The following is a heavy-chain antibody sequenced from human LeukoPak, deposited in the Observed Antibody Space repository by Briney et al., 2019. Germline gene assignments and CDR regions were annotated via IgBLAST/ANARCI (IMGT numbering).Heavy chain of an antibody. J-gene: IGHJ5*02. CDR1: GYTFTDYY. CDR3: ARDIVMVTYWFDP. CDR2: INPKRGVT. D-gene: IGHD5-18*01. V-gene: IGHV1-2*02. Sequence: ASVKVSCKASGYTFTDYYIHWMRQAPGQGLEWMGWINPKRGVTTYAQKFQGRVTMTRDTSISTAYMELSRLRSDDTAVYYCARDIVMVTYWFDPWGQGTLVTVSS.